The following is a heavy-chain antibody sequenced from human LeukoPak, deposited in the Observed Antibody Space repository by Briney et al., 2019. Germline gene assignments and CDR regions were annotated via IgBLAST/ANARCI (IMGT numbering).Heavy chain of an antibody. Sequence: SETLSLTCIVSGGSISSHYWSWIRQPPGKGLECIGYIYTSGSTKYNPSLKSRVTISVDTSKKQFSLNLSSVTAADTAVYYCAGYGIAVSGTEAFDIWGQGTMVTVSS. J-gene: IGHJ3*02. CDR3: AGYGIAVSGTEAFDI. D-gene: IGHD6-19*01. CDR1: GGSISSHY. CDR2: IYTSGST. V-gene: IGHV4-4*09.